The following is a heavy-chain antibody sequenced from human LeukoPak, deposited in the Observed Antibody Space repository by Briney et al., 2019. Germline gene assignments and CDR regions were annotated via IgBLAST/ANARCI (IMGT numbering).Heavy chain of an antibody. Sequence: ASVRVSCKASGCTFTSYDINWVRQAPGQGLEWMGWMNPNSGNTGYAQKFQGRVTMTRNTSISTAYMELSSLRPEDTAVYYCATIVLLWFGESVLAAGNVDMDVWGKGTTVTVSS. V-gene: IGHV1-8*01. CDR3: ATIVLLWFGESVLAAGNVDMDV. CDR2: MNPNSGNT. D-gene: IGHD3-10*01. CDR1: GCTFTSYD. J-gene: IGHJ6*03.